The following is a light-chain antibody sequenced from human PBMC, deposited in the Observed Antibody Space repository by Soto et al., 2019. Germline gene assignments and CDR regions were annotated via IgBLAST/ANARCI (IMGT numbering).Light chain of an antibody. CDR3: QEYNNWPPLYT. J-gene: IGKJ2*01. Sequence: EMVLTQSPATLSASQGDGATLSCRASHSVNTNLAWYQQKPGQPPRLLIYDASTRATGVPARFSGSGSGTEFTLTISSLQSEDFAIYYCQEYNNWPPLYTFGQGTKLEIK. CDR1: HSVNTN. CDR2: DAS. V-gene: IGKV3-15*01.